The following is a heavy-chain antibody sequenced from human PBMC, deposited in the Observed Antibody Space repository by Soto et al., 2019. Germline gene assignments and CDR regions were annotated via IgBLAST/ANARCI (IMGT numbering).Heavy chain of an antibody. CDR1: GYTFTSYG. CDR2: ISAYNGNT. Sequence: ASVKVSCKASGYTFTSYGISWVRQAPGQGLEWMGWISAYNGNTNYAQKLQGRVTMTTDTSTSTAYMELRSLRSDDTVVYYCARESNYYDSSGYYNYWGHGTLVTVSS. J-gene: IGHJ4*01. CDR3: ARESNYYDSSGYYNY. D-gene: IGHD3-22*01. V-gene: IGHV1-18*04.